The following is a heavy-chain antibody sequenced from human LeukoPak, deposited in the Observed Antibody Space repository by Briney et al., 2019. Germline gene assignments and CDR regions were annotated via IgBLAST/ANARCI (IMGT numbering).Heavy chain of an antibody. Sequence: SETLSLTCAAYGGSFSGYYWSWVRQPPGKGLEWIGEINHGGSTNYSPSLKSRVTISADTSKNHFSLRLSSVTAADTAVYYCARGRGRSGWRQGDYWGQGTLVTVPS. CDR1: GGSFSGYY. CDR2: INHGGST. J-gene: IGHJ4*02. D-gene: IGHD6-19*01. CDR3: ARGRGRSGWRQGDY. V-gene: IGHV4-34*01.